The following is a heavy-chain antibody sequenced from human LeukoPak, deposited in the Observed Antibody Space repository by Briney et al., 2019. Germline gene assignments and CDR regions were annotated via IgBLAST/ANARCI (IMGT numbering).Heavy chain of an antibody. Sequence: ASVDVSCKASGYTFTSYAMNWVRQAPGQGLEWMGWINTNTGNPTYAQGFTGRFVFSLDTSVSTAYLQISSLKAEDTAVYYCARFGYSSGWTESTFDYWGQGTLVTVSS. CDR1: GYTFTSYA. CDR3: ARFGYSSGWTESTFDY. V-gene: IGHV7-4-1*02. J-gene: IGHJ4*02. D-gene: IGHD6-19*01. CDR2: INTNTGNP.